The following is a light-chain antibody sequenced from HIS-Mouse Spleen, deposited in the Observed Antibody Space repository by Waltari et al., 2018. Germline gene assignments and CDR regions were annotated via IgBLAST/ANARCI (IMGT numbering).Light chain of an antibody. V-gene: IGLV2-14*03. CDR1: SRDVGGLKH. CDR2: DVS. CDR3: SSYTSSSTEV. J-gene: IGLJ2*01. Sequence: SALPQPASGSGSPGQPIPIPGTGPSRDVGGLKHVPGHQQPPGKRPKLMIYDVSNRPSGVSNRFSGSKSGNTASLTISGLQAEDEADYYCSSYTSSSTEVFGGGTKLTVL.